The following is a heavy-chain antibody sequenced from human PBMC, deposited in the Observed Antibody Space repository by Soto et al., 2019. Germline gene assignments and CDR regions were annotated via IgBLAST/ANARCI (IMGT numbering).Heavy chain of an antibody. D-gene: IGHD4-17*01. Sequence: QVQLVQSGAEVKKPGSSVKVSCKASGGTFSSYAISWVRQAPGQGLEWMGGIIPIFGTANYAQKFQGRVTITADESTSTAYMELSSLRSEDKAVYYCARPYGDYDGYYYYGMDVWGQGTTVTVSS. CDR2: IIPIFGTA. CDR3: ARPYGDYDGYYYYGMDV. CDR1: GGTFSSYA. V-gene: IGHV1-69*12. J-gene: IGHJ6*02.